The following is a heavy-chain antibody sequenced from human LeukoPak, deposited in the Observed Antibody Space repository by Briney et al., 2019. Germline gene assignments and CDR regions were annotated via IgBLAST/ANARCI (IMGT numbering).Heavy chain of an antibody. J-gene: IGHJ5*02. CDR3: ARHEVGASWFDP. CDR2: IYHSGST. CDR1: GYSISSGYY. Sequence: TSETLSLTCAVSGYSISSGYYWGWIRQPPGKGLEWIGSIYHSGSTYCNPSLKSRVTISVDTSKNQFSLKLSSVTAADTAVYYCARHEVGASWFDPWGQGTLVTVSS. V-gene: IGHV4-38-2*01. D-gene: IGHD1-26*01.